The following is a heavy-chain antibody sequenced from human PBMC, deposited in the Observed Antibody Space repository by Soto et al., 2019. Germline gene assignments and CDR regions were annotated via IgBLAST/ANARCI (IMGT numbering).Heavy chain of an antibody. V-gene: IGHV3-30-3*01. CDR2: ISYDGSNK. J-gene: IGHJ6*02. CDR1: GFTFSSYA. Sequence: PGGSLRLSCAASGFTFSSYAMHWVRQAPGKGLEWVAVISYDGSNKYYADSVKGRFTISRDNSKNTLYLQMNSLRAEDTAVYYCARGAFLTAYYDFWSGYYTGPMTGYGMDVWGQGTTVTVSS. CDR3: ARGAFLTAYYDFWSGYYTGPMTGYGMDV. D-gene: IGHD3-3*01.